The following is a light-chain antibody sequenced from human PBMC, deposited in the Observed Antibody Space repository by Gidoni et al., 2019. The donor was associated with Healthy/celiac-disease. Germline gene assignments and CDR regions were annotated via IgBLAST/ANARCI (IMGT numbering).Light chain of an antibody. CDR2: CAS. V-gene: IGKV3-15*01. CDR1: QSVSSN. J-gene: IGKJ2*01. Sequence: EIVMTQSPATLSVSPGERATLTCRASQSVSSNLAWYQQKPGQAPRLLIYCASTRAPGIPARFSGSGSGTEFTLTISSLQSEDFAVYYCQQYHNWPRTFGQGTKLEIK. CDR3: QQYHNWPRT.